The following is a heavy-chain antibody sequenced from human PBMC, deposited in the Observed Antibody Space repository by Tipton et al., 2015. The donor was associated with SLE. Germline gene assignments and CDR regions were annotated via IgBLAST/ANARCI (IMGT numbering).Heavy chain of an antibody. CDR3: ARPGYFNWFDP. CDR1: GGSISSHY. D-gene: IGHD5-18*01. CDR2: IYYSGST. Sequence: TLSLTCTVSGGSISSHYWSWIRQPPGKGLEWIGYIYYSGSTNYNPSLKSRVTISVDTSKNQFSLKLSSVTAADTAVYYCARPGYFNWFDPWGQGTLVTVSS. V-gene: IGHV4-59*11. J-gene: IGHJ5*02.